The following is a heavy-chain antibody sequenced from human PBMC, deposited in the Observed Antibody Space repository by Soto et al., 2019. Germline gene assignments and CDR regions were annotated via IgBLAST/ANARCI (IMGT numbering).Heavy chain of an antibody. CDR2: IKSDGSST. CDR1: GFTFSSHW. J-gene: IGHJ4*02. V-gene: IGHV3-74*01. CDR3: ARGQFDDSSGGFDY. D-gene: IGHD3-22*01. Sequence: GGSLRLSCAASGFTFSSHWMHWVRQAPGKGLVWVSSIKSDGSSTNYADSVKGRFTISRDNARNTLYLQMNSLRAEDTAVYYCARGQFDDSSGGFDYWGQGT.